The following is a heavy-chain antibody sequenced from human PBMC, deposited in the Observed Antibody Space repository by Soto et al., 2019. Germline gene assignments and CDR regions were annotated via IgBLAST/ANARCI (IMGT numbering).Heavy chain of an antibody. D-gene: IGHD3-16*01. J-gene: IGHJ6*02. V-gene: IGHV4-4*07. CDR3: ARDHRGSPYYYYGMDV. CDR1: GGSISSYY. Sequence: SETLSLTCTVSGGSISSYYWSWIRQPAGKGLEWIGRIYTSGSTNYNPSLKSRVTMSVDTSKNQFSLKLSSVTAADTAVYYCARDHRGSPYYYYGMDVWGQGTTVTAP. CDR2: IYTSGST.